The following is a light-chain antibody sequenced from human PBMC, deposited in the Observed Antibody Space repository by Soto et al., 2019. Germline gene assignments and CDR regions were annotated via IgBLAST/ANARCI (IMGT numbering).Light chain of an antibody. CDR1: KNDIGVYDF. CDR2: EVV. Sequence: QSALTQPPSASGSPGQSVTISCTGTKNDIGVYDFVSWCQHHPGKAPRLIIYEVVQRPSGVPDRFSGSKSGNTASLTVSGLQAADEADYFCKSYAGSNTYVFGSGTKVTV. J-gene: IGLJ1*01. CDR3: KSYAGSNTYV. V-gene: IGLV2-8*01.